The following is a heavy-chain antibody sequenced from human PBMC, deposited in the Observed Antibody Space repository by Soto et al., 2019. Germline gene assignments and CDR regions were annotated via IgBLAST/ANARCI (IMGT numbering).Heavy chain of an antibody. CDR3: AKNGDFDYDAFDV. J-gene: IGHJ3*01. CDR1: DSTIRRYA. CDR2: ITGNSARI. D-gene: IGHD3-16*01. V-gene: IGHV3-23*01. Sequence: ESLKISSAASDSTIRRYAMSWVRQAPGKGLEWVSGITGNSARIYYADSVKGRFSISRDNSKNTLYLQMDTLRAEDTAVYYCAKNGDFDYDAFDVWGQGTVVTVSS.